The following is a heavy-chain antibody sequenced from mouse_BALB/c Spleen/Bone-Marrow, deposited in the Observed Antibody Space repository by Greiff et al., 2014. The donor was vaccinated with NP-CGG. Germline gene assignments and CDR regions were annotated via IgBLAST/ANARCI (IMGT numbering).Heavy chain of an antibody. CDR3: ARMLLRSYAMDY. CDR1: GDSITSGY. J-gene: IGHJ4*01. V-gene: IGHV3-8*02. Sequence: EVQLVESGPSLVKPSQTLSLTCSVTGDSITSGYWNWIRKFPGNKLEYMGYISYSGSTYYNPSLKSRISITRDTSKNQYYLQLNSVTTEDTATYYCARMLLRSYAMDYWGQGTSVTVSS. CDR2: ISYSGST. D-gene: IGHD1-1*01.